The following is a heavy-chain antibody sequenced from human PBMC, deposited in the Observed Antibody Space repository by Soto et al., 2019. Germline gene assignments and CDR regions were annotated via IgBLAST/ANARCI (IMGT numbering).Heavy chain of an antibody. D-gene: IGHD6-13*01. J-gene: IGHJ5*02. V-gene: IGHV5-10-1*01. CDR2: IDPSDSYT. Sequence: GDSLKISCKGSGYSFTSYWISWVRQMPGKGLEWMGRIDPSDSYTNYSPSFQGHVTISADKSISTAYLQWSSLKASDTAMYYCERSRIAGAGDLDPWGQGILVTV. CDR3: ERSRIAGAGDLDP. CDR1: GYSFTSYW.